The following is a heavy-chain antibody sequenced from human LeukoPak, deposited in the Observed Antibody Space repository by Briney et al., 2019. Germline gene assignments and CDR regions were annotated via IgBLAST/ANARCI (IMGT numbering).Heavy chain of an antibody. D-gene: IGHD6-19*01. Sequence: GRSLRLSCAASGFTFSSYGMHWVRQAPGKGLEWVAVISYDGSNKYYADSVKGRFTISRDNSKNTLYLQMNSLRAEDTAVYCCAKARRIAVAGHTGADYWGQGTLVTVSS. J-gene: IGHJ4*02. CDR1: GFTFSSYG. CDR2: ISYDGSNK. V-gene: IGHV3-30*18. CDR3: AKARRIAVAGHTGADY.